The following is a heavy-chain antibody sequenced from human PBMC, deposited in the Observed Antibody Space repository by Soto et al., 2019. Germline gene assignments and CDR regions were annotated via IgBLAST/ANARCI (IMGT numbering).Heavy chain of an antibody. CDR3: ARQGKYNYGSNDY. J-gene: IGHJ4*02. D-gene: IGHD5-18*01. CDR1: GYSFTSYW. Sequence: PGESLKISCKGSGYSFTSYWIGWVRQMPGKGLEWMGIIYPDDSDTRYSPSFQGQVITSADKSISTAYLQWSSLKASDTAMYYCARQGKYNYGSNDYWGQGTLVTVSS. CDR2: IYPDDSDT. V-gene: IGHV5-51*01.